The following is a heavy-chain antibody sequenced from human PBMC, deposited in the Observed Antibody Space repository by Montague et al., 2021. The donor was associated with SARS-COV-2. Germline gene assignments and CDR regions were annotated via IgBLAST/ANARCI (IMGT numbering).Heavy chain of an antibody. CDR2: IYYYGNT. D-gene: IGHD3-10*01. CDR1: GDSIRNYF. CDR3: AKGFGSGCSTPNY. J-gene: IGHJ4*02. V-gene: IGHV4-59*01. Sequence: SETLSLTCTVSGDSIRNYFWSWIRQPPGKGLEWIGYIYYYGNTHYNPSLKSRATISIDTSRNLFSLQLSSVTAADTAVYFCAKGFGSGCSTPNYWGQGALVTVSS.